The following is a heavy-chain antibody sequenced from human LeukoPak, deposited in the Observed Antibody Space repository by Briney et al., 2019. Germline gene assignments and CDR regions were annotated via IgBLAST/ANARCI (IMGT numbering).Heavy chain of an antibody. Sequence: GGSLRLSCAASGFTFSSYGMHWVRQAPGKGLEWVAVISYDGSNKYYADSVKGRFTISRDNSKNTLYLQMNSLRAEDTAVYYCAKEGYYGSGNTILPPDYWGQGTLVTVSS. J-gene: IGHJ4*02. CDR3: AKEGYYGSGNTILPPDY. CDR2: ISYDGSNK. D-gene: IGHD3-10*01. CDR1: GFTFSSYG. V-gene: IGHV3-30*18.